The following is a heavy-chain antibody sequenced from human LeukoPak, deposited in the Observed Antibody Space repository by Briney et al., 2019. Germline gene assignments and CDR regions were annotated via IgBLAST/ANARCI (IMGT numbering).Heavy chain of an antibody. D-gene: IGHD6-19*01. J-gene: IGHJ4*02. Sequence: PGGSLRLSCAASGFAFSSYAMSWVRQAPGKGLEWVSAISGSGGSTYYADSVKGRFTISRDNSKNTLYLQMNSLRAEDTAVYYCAKNRSYSSGWTIDYWGQGTLVTVSS. CDR2: ISGSGGST. CDR3: AKNRSYSSGWTIDY. V-gene: IGHV3-23*01. CDR1: GFAFSSYA.